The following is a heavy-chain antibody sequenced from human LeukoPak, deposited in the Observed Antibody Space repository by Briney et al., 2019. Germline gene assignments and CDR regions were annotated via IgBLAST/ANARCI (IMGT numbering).Heavy chain of an antibody. CDR3: ALAAYYHSSGFKYYFDY. V-gene: IGHV1-69*13. D-gene: IGHD3-22*01. Sequence: ASVKVSCKASGGTFSSYAISWVRQAPGQGLEWMGGIIPIFGTANYAQKFQGRVTITADESTSTAYMELSSLRSEDTAVYYCALAAYYHSSGFKYYFDYWGPGTLVTVSS. J-gene: IGHJ4*02. CDR2: IIPIFGTA. CDR1: GGTFSSYA.